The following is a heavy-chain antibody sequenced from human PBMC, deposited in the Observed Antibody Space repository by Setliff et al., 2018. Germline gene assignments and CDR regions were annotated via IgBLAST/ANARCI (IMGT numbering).Heavy chain of an antibody. CDR2: ISPKSGGT. Sequence: ASVKVSCKASGYIFNDFYIHWVRQASGQGLEWMGWISPKSGGTNYGQKFQGRVTMTRDTSISTVYMELSRLRSDDTAVYYCARGGTTLTSYDYWGQGTLVTVS. V-gene: IGHV1-2*02. CDR3: ARGGTTLTSYDY. CDR1: GYIFNDFY. D-gene: IGHD4-4*01. J-gene: IGHJ4*02.